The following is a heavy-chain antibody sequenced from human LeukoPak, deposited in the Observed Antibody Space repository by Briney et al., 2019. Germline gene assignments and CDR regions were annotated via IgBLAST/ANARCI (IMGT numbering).Heavy chain of an antibody. V-gene: IGHV3-74*01. CDR3: AKGGRYYDYVWGSYRQ. CDR1: GFTFSSYW. CDR2: INSDGSST. J-gene: IGHJ4*02. D-gene: IGHD3-16*02. Sequence: GGSLRLSCAASGFTFSSYWMHWVRQAPGKGLVWVSRINSDGSSTSYADSVKGRFTISRDNSKNTLYLQMNSLRAEDTAVYYCAKGGRYYDYVWGSYRQWGQGTLVTVSS.